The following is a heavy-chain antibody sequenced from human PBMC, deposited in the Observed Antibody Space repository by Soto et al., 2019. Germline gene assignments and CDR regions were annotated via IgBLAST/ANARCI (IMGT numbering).Heavy chain of an antibody. CDR1: GGSINSYY. V-gene: IGHV4-59*08. CDR2: SYYRGSS. CDR3: ARTSYTSTEYYFDY. D-gene: IGHD6-13*01. Sequence: PSETLSLTCTVSGGSINSYYWSWIRQPPGKGLEWIGYSYYRGSSNHNPSLKSRVTISVDTSKNQFSLKLSSVTAADTAVYYCARTSYTSTEYYFDYWGQGTLVTVSS. J-gene: IGHJ4*02.